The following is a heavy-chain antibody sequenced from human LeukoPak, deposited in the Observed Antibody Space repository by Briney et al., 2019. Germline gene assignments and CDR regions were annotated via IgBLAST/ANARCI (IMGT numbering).Heavy chain of an antibody. CDR2: IYHSGST. CDR1: GGSISSSSYY. V-gene: IGHV4-39*07. D-gene: IGHD3-10*01. J-gene: IGHJ3*02. Sequence: SETLSLTCTVSGGSISSSSYYWGWIRQPPGKGLEWIGEIYHSGSTNYNPSLKSRVTISVDKSKNQFSLKLSSVTAADTAVYYCARFGATAVAFDIWGQGTMVTVSS. CDR3: ARFGATAVAFDI.